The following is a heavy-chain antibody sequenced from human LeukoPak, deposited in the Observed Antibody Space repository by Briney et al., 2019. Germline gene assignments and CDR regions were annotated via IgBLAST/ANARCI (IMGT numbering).Heavy chain of an antibody. CDR3: ARGREGRYCSSTSCSLNWFDP. Sequence: GGSLRLSCAASGFTFSSYSMNWVRQAPGKGLEWVSSISSSSSYIYYADSVKGRFTISRDNAKNSLYLQMNSLRAEDTAVYYCARGREGRYCSSTSCSLNWFDPWGQGTLVTVSS. CDR1: GFTFSSYS. J-gene: IGHJ5*02. CDR2: ISSSSSYI. D-gene: IGHD2-2*01. V-gene: IGHV3-21*01.